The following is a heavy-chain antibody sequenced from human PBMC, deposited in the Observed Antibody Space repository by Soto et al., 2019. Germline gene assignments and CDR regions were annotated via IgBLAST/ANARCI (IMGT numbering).Heavy chain of an antibody. V-gene: IGHV1-69*12. Sequence: QVQLVQSGAEVKKPGSSVKVSCKASGGTFSSYAISWVRQAPGQGLEWMGGIIPIFGTANYAQKFQGRVTITADESTSTAYMELSSLRSEDTAVYYCAPTPSYCSGGSCFTDYWGQGTLVTVSS. CDR2: IIPIFGTA. J-gene: IGHJ4*02. CDR3: APTPSYCSGGSCFTDY. D-gene: IGHD2-15*01. CDR1: GGTFSSYA.